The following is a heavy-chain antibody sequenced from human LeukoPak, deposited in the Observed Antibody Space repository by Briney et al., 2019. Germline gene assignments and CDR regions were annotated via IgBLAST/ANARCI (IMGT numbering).Heavy chain of an antibody. V-gene: IGHV3-23*01. Sequence: GGSLRLSWEASRFSFSTYPMGWVRRAPGKGLEWVSGISASGDVTFHADPLKGRFTISRDNSKNTLYLLMDSLRAEDTAKYYCAKSLLTTASGTGRAFDIWGQGTMVTVSA. CDR1: RFSFSTYP. D-gene: IGHD1-26*01. CDR3: AKSLLTTASGTGRAFDI. J-gene: IGHJ3*02. CDR2: ISASGDVT.